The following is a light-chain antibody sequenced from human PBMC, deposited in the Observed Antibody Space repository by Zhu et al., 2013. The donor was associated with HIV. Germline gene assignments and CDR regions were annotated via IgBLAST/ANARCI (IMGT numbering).Light chain of an antibody. V-gene: IGKV3-15*01. J-gene: IGKJ4*01. CDR1: QSVTTN. CDR3: QQYNNWPPLT. CDR2: SAT. Sequence: EILMTQSPATLSVSPGESATLSCRASQSVTTNLAWYQQKPGQAPRLLIYSATTRATGIPARFSGSGSGTEFTLTISSLQSEDFAVYYCQQYNNWPPLTFGGGTRVEIK.